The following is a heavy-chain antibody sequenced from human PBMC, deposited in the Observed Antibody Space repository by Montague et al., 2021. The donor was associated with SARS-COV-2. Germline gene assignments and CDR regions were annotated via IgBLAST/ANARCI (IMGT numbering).Heavy chain of an antibody. J-gene: IGHJ6*02. Sequence: SETLSLTCTVSGGSISSYYWSWIRQPPGRGLQWIGYISYSGNTNYNPSLKSRVTISVDTSKNQFSLKLSSVTAADTAVYYCARDDIVLQGVTKGMDVWGQGTTVTVSS. CDR1: GGSISSYY. D-gene: IGHD3-10*01. V-gene: IGHV4-59*12. CDR3: ARDDIVLQGVTKGMDV. CDR2: ISYSGNT.